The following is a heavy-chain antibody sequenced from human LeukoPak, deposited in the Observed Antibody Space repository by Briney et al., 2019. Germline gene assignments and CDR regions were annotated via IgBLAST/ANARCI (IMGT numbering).Heavy chain of an antibody. V-gene: IGHV1-69*04. CDR1: GGTFSSYA. Sequence: SVKVSCKASGGTFSSYAISWVRQAPGQGLEWMGRIIPILGIANYAQKFQGRVTMTRDTSTSTVYMELSSLRSEDTAVYYCALMIVVVTDAFDIWGQGTMSPSLQ. CDR3: ALMIVVVTDAFDI. D-gene: IGHD3-22*01. J-gene: IGHJ3*02. CDR2: IIPILGIA.